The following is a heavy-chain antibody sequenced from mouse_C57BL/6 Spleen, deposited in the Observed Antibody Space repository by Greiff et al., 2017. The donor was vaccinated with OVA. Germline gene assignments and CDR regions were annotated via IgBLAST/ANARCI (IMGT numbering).Heavy chain of an antibody. CDR3: ARTLYGSSKYYFDY. CDR2: IFPGSGGT. J-gene: IGHJ2*01. V-gene: IGHV1-75*01. CDR1: GYTFTDYY. D-gene: IGHD1-1*01. Sequence: QVQLQQSGPELVKPGASVKISCKASGYTFTDYYINWVKQRPGQGLEWIGWIFPGSGGTNYNEKFKGKATLTVDKSSSTAYMLLSSLTSEDSAVYFCARTLYGSSKYYFDYWGQGTTLTVSS.